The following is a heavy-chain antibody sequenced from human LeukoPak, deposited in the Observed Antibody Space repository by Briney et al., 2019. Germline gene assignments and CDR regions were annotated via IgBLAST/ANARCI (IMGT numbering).Heavy chain of an antibody. Sequence: QPGGSLRLSCAASGFTFSSYAMSWVRQAPGKGLEWVSAISGSGGSTYYADSVKGRFTISRDNSKNTLYLQMNSLRAEDTAVYYCARDFSRAPPDYIGSVVPAAILGYWGQGTLVTVSS. CDR1: GFTFSSYA. CDR3: ARDFSRAPPDYIGSVVPAAILGY. D-gene: IGHD2-2*02. V-gene: IGHV3-23*01. J-gene: IGHJ4*02. CDR2: ISGSGGST.